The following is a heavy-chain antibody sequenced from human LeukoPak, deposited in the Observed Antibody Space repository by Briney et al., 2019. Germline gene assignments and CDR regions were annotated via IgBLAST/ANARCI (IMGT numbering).Heavy chain of an antibody. J-gene: IGHJ4*02. CDR3: ARHVGAIVVVPAAIREVMRYWSYYFDY. D-gene: IGHD2-2*02. CDR2: FYTSGST. CDR1: GGSISSGSYS. Sequence: PSETLSLTCTVSGGSISSGSYSWSWIRQPAGKGLEWIGRFYTSGSTNYNPSLKSRVTISVDTSKNQFSLKLSSVTAADTAVYYCARHVGAIVVVPAAIREVMRYWSYYFDYWGQGTLVTVSS. V-gene: IGHV4-61*02.